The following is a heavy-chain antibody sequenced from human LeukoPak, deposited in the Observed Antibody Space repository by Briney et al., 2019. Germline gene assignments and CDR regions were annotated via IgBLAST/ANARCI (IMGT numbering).Heavy chain of an antibody. V-gene: IGHV3-23*01. Sequence: PGGSLRLSCAASGFTFSGYAMSWVRQAPGKGLEGVSSISGSGGSTYYADSVKGRFTISRDNSKNTLYLQMNSLRAEDTAVYYCAKVGASFYYRMDVWGQGTTVAVSS. CDR2: ISGSGGST. CDR1: GFTFSGYA. CDR3: AKVGASFYYRMDV. J-gene: IGHJ6*02.